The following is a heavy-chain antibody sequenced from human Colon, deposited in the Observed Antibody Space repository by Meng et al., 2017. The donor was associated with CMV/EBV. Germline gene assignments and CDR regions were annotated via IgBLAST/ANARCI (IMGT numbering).Heavy chain of an antibody. CDR2: IYYTGSA. V-gene: IGHV4-59*01. J-gene: IGHJ4*02. CDR3: ARVKATVGEIVD. Sequence: GSLRLSCTVSGDSINNYYWSWIRQPPGKGLEWIAYIYYTGSANYNPSLKSRVTISVDTSKNQFSLKLTSVIAADTAVYYCARVKATVGEIVDWGQGTLVTVSS. D-gene: IGHD3-16*01. CDR1: GDSINNYY.